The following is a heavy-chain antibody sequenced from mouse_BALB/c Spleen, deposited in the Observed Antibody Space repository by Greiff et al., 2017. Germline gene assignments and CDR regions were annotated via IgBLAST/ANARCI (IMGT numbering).Heavy chain of an antibody. CDR1: GFAFSSYD. CDR3: ARRGNWGRSFAY. V-gene: IGHV5-12-1*01. Sequence: EVQVVESGGGLVKPGGSLKLSCAASGFAFSSYDMSWVRQTPEKRLEWVAYISSGGGSTYYPDTVKGRFTISRDNAKNTLYLQMSSLKSEDTAMYYCARRGNWGRSFAYWAKGLWSLSLQ. CDR2: ISSGGGST. J-gene: IGHJ3*01. D-gene: IGHD4-1*01.